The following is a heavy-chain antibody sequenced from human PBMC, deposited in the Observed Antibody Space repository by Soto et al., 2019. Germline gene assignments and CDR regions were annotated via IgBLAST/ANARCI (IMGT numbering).Heavy chain of an antibody. J-gene: IGHJ4*02. V-gene: IGHV4-30-4*01. Sequence: SETLSLTCTVSGDSIRSDGYHWSWIRQSPGKGLEWIGYIYNGGRTFYRPSLESRINMSRDATKNSYSLRLTSVTAADTAVYYCARAPVGMDSINFFDHWGQGILVTVSS. CDR3: ARAPVGMDSINFFDH. CDR2: IYNGGRT. D-gene: IGHD2-8*01. CDR1: GDSIRSDGYH.